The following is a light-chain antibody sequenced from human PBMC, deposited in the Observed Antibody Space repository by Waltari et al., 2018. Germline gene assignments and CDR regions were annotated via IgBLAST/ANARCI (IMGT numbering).Light chain of an antibody. CDR3: QVWDGRLDHL. Sequence: SYVVTQPPSVSVAPGQTATITCGADHIPDYSVHWYKQSPGRAPVLVVREDSDRPSGDPERISGATSGNTATLTITEVEAGEEADYYCQVWDGRLDHLFGGGTKLTVL. CDR1: HIPDYS. J-gene: IGLJ2*01. CDR2: EDS. V-gene: IGLV3-21*02.